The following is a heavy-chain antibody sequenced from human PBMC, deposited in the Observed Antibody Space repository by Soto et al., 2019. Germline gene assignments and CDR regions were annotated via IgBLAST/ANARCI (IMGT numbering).Heavy chain of an antibody. CDR3: ARDVRGNFLANWFDP. CDR2: IYYSGST. J-gene: IGHJ5*02. CDR1: GGSISSYY. D-gene: IGHD3-10*02. V-gene: IGHV4-59*01. Sequence: SETLSLTCTVSGGSISSYYWSWIRQPPGKGLEWIGYIYYSGSTNYNPSLKSRVTISVDTSKNQFSLKLSSVTAADTAVYYCARDVRGNFLANWFDPWGQGTLVTVSS.